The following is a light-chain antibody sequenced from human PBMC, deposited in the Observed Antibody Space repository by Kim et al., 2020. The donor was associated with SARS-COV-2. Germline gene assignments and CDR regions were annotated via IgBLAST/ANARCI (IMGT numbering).Light chain of an antibody. Sequence: PGGTVTLTCASSTGAVTSDYQPNWLQQTPGQTPRALIYDTNNRLSWTPVRFSGSLLGGNAALTLSGVLPEDEAEYYCLLFSGGRWVFGGGTQLTVL. CDR3: LLFSGGRWV. J-gene: IGLJ3*02. CDR2: DTN. CDR1: TGAVTSDYQ. V-gene: IGLV7-43*01.